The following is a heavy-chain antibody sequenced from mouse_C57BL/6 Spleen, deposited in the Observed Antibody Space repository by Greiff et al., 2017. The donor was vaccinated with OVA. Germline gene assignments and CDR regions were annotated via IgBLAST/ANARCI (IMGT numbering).Heavy chain of an antibody. V-gene: IGHV5-17*01. CDR3: ARRYDGGAMDY. CDR1: GFTFSDYG. Sequence: DVQLVESGGGLVKPGGSLKLSCAASGFTFSDYGMHWVRQAPEKGLEWVAYISSGSSTIYYADTVKGRFTISRDNAKNTLFLQMTSLRSEDTAMYYCARRYDGGAMDYWGQGTSVTVSS. J-gene: IGHJ4*01. CDR2: ISSGSSTI. D-gene: IGHD2-3*01.